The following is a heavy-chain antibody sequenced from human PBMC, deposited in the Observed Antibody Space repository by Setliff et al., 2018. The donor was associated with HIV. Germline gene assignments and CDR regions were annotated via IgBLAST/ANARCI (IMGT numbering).Heavy chain of an antibody. CDR3: ARGGGGSRPFDV. Sequence: SETLSLTCTVSGGSMRSHFWSWIRQSPGKGLEWIGSIDYTGSTNYNPSLKSPISISISTSKTDFSLKLTSVTAADTAVYYCARGGGGSRPFDVWGQGTVVT. V-gene: IGHV4-59*11. CDR2: IDYTGST. J-gene: IGHJ3*01. D-gene: IGHD6-25*01. CDR1: GGSMRSHF.